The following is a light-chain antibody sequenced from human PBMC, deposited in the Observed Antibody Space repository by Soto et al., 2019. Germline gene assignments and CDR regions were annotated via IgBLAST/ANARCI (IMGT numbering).Light chain of an antibody. CDR3: ATWDDSLRGWV. CDR2: DNN. J-gene: IGLJ3*02. V-gene: IGLV1-47*01. CDR1: SSNIGSNF. Sequence: QSVLTQPPSASVTPGQRVTISCSGTSSNIGSNFVYWYQHLPGTTPKLLVFDNNQRPSGVPDRFSGSKSGSSASLAISGLRSEDEADYYCATWDDSLRGWVFGGGTKLTVL.